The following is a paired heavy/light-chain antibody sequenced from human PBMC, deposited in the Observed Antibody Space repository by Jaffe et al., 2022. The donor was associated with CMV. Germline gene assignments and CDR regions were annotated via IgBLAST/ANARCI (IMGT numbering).Light chain of an antibody. CDR1: SGSIDSTY. CDR3: QSYDRNNQVV. CDR2: EDN. V-gene: IGLV6-57*04. J-gene: IGLJ3*02. Sequence: NFMLTQPHSVSESPGKTVTISCTRSSGSIDSTYVQWYQQRPGSVPATVIFEDNQRPSGVPDRFSGSIDSSSNSASLTISGLKTEDEADYYCQSYDRNNQVVFGGGTKLTVL.
Heavy chain of an antibody. CDR2: INPNSGGT. Sequence: QVQLVQSGAEVKKPGASVKVSCKTSGYTFTGYYIYWVRQVPGQGLEWMGWINPNSGGTNSAQKFQGRVTMTRDTSISTAYMELRGLTSDDTAVYFCASGGHSNGWKYVLSFWGQGTMVTISS. D-gene: IGHD5-18*01. CDR3: ASGGHSNGWKYVLSF. V-gene: IGHV1-2*02. J-gene: IGHJ3*01. CDR1: GYTFTGYY.